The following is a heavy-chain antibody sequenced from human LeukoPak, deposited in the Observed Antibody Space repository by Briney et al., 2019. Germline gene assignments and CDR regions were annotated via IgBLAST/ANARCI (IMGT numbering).Heavy chain of an antibody. J-gene: IGHJ4*02. CDR1: GFTFTNAW. D-gene: IGHD4-11*01. CDR3: TTATTGAPS. Sequence: GGSLRLSCAASGFTFTNAWMTWVRQAPGQGMEWVGRIKSKIDGETIDYAAPVKGRFTISRDDSKNTLCLQMNSLKTEDTAVYYCTTATTGAPSWGQGTLVTVSS. V-gene: IGHV3-15*01. CDR2: IKSKIDGETI.